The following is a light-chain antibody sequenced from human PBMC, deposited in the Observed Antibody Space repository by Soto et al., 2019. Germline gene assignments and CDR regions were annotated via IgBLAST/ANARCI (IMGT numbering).Light chain of an antibody. CDR2: DVS. J-gene: IGLJ1*01. Sequence: QSALTQPASVSGSPGQSITISCTGTSSDVGGYNYVSWYQQHPGKAPKLMIYDVSNRPSGVSNRFSGSKSGNPASLNISGLQAEDEADYYCSSYTSSSTLLEVFGTGTKLTVL. V-gene: IGLV2-14*01. CDR3: SSYTSSSTLLEV. CDR1: SSDVGGYNY.